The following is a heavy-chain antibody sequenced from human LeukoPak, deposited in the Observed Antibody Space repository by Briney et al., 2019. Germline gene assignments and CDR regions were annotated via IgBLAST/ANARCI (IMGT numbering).Heavy chain of an antibody. CDR3: AKGPRFSSSWYYFDY. CDR2: ISGDGGST. V-gene: IGHV3-43*02. D-gene: IGHD6-13*01. CDR1: GFTFDDYA. J-gene: IGHJ4*02. Sequence: GGSLRLSCAASGFTFDDYAMHWVRQAPGKGLEWVSLISGDGGSTYYADSVKGRFTTSRDNSKNSLYLQMNSLRTEDTALYYCAKGPRFSSSWYYFDYWGQGTLVTVSS.